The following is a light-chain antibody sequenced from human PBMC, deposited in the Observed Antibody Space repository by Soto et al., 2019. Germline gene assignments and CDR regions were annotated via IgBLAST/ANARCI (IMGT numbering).Light chain of an antibody. CDR3: QQYGSAPPIT. Sequence: ENVLTQSPGTLSLSPGERATLSCRASQSVSSSYLAWYQQKPGQAPRLLIYGAFSRATGIPDRFSDSGSGTDFTLTISRLEPEDFAVYYCQQYGSAPPITFGQGTRLEIK. CDR2: GAF. J-gene: IGKJ5*01. V-gene: IGKV3-20*01. CDR1: QSVSSSY.